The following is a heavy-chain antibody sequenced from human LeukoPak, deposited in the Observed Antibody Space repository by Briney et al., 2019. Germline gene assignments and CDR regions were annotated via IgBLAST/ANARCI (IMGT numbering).Heavy chain of an antibody. CDR3: ARDPSGFGSGSFQYYYYYYMDV. D-gene: IGHD3-10*01. CDR1: GFTFSSYS. J-gene: IGHJ6*03. V-gene: IGHV3-21*01. Sequence: GGSLRPSCAASGFTFSSYSMNWVRQAPGKGLEWVSSVSSTSSYIYYADSVKGRFTISRDNAKKSLYLQMNSLRAEDTAVYYCARDPSGFGSGSFQYYYYYYMDVWGKGTTVTVSS. CDR2: VSSTSSYI.